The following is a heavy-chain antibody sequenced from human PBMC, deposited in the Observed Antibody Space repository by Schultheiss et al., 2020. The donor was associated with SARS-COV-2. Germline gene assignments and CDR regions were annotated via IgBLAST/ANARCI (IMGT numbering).Heavy chain of an antibody. CDR1: GGSISSGGYY. CDR3: ARANYYDSSGYDNWFDP. CDR2: IYYSGST. V-gene: IGHV4-31*03. Sequence: LRLSCTVSGGSISSGGYYWSWIRQHPGKGLEWIGYIYYSGSTYYNPSLKSRVTISVDTSKNQFSLKLSSVTAADTAVYYCARANYYDSSGYDNWFDPWGQGTLVTVSS. J-gene: IGHJ5*02. D-gene: IGHD3-22*01.